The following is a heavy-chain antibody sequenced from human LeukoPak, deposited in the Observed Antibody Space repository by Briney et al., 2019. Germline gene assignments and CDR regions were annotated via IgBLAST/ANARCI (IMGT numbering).Heavy chain of an antibody. CDR3: AKGAYDYIEMGYFDY. Sequence: GSLRLSCAASGFSLSKSAMGWVRQAPGKGLEWVSLIIASSGSTIYADSVRGRFTISRDNSKNTLYLQMNSLRAEDTAVYYCAKGAYDYIEMGYFDYWGQGALVTVSS. CDR1: GFSLSKSA. J-gene: IGHJ4*02. D-gene: IGHD5-12*01. CDR2: IIASSGST. V-gene: IGHV3-23*01.